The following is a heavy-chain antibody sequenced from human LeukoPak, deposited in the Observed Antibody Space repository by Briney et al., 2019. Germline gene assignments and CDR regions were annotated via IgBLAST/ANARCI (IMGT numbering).Heavy chain of an antibody. CDR1: GGSLSGYY. V-gene: IGHV4-34*01. Sequence: SETLSLTCAVYGGSLSGYYWSGRRQPPGKGLEWIGEINHSGSTNYNPSLKSRVTISVDTSKNQFSLKLSSVTAADTAVYYCARGPTSQQWLSYHYYYYMDVWGKGTTVTVSS. J-gene: IGHJ6*03. D-gene: IGHD6-19*01. CDR3: ARGPTSQQWLSYHYYYYMDV. CDR2: INHSGST.